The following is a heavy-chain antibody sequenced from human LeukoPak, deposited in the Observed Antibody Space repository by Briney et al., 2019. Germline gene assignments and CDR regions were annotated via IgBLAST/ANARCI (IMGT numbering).Heavy chain of an antibody. CDR1: GGTFSSYA. Sequence: GASVKVSCKASGGTFSSYAISWVRQAPGQGLEWMGGIIPIFGTANYAQKFQGRVTITADESTSTAYMELSSLRSEDTAVYYCARGAGPRDFWSGSGSWFDPWGQGTLVTVSS. D-gene: IGHD3-3*01. J-gene: IGHJ5*02. V-gene: IGHV1-69*13. CDR2: IIPIFGTA. CDR3: ARGAGPRDFWSGSGSWFDP.